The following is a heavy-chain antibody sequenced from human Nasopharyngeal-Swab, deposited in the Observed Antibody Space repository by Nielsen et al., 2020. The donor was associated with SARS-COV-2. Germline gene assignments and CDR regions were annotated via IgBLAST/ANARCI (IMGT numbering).Heavy chain of an antibody. J-gene: IGHJ4*02. Sequence: ASVKVSCKASGYTFTSYYIHWVRQAPGQGLEWMGIINPSVSSATYARRFEGRVTMTRDTSTSTVYMELSSLRSEDTAVYYCARDRGYCSGGSCYLDDSWGQGTLVTVSS. CDR3: ARDRGYCSGGSCYLDDS. V-gene: IGHV1-46*01. CDR2: INPSVSSA. D-gene: IGHD2-15*01. CDR1: GYTFTSYY.